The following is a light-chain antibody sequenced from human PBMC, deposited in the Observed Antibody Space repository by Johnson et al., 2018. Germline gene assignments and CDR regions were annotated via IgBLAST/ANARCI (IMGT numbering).Light chain of an antibody. CDR1: SSNIGNNY. J-gene: IGLJ1*01. Sequence: QSVLTQPPSVSAAPGQKVTISCSGSSSNIGNNYVSWYRQLPGTAPKLLIYENNKRPSGIPDRFSGSKSGTSATLGITGLQTGDEADYYCGTWDSSLIAGNVFGTGTNVTGL. V-gene: IGLV1-51*02. CDR2: ENN. CDR3: GTWDSSLIAGNV.